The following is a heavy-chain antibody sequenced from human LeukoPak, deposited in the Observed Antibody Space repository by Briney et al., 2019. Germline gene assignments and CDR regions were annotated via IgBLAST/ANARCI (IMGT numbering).Heavy chain of an antibody. D-gene: IGHD2-2*01. V-gene: IGHV3-21*01. J-gene: IGHJ6*02. CDR2: ISSSSSYI. CDR3: ARQMPPPYYGMDV. CDR1: GFTFSSYS. Sequence: GGSLRLSCAASGFTFSSYSMNWVRQAPGQGLEWVSSISSSSSYIYYADSVKGRFTISRDNAKNSLYLQMNSLRAEDTAVYYCARQMPPPYYGMDVWGQGTTVTVSS.